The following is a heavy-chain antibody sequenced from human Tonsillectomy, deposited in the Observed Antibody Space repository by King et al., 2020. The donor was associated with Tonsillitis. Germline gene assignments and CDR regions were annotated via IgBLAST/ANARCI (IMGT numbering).Heavy chain of an antibody. CDR3: ASYAFDDVDI. Sequence: VQLVQSGGGVVQPGRSLRLSCAASGFIFSAYGMHWVRQAPGKGLEWVAVIGYDGNNIHYTDSVKGRFTISRDNSKNTLNLQMNSLRAEDTAVYYCASYAFDDVDIWGQGTMVTVSS. J-gene: IGHJ3*02. CDR1: GFIFSAYG. V-gene: IGHV3-33*01. CDR2: IGYDGNNI. D-gene: IGHD3-16*01.